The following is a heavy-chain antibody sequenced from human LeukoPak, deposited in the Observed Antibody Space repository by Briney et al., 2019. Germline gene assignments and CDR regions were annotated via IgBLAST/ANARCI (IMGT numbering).Heavy chain of an antibody. V-gene: IGHV4-34*01. CDR3: ARVAVLMVYAITLNYYYYMDV. D-gene: IGHD2-8*01. CDR2: INHSGST. Sequence: PSETLSLTCAVYGGSFSGYYWSWIRQPPGKGLEWLGEINHSGSTNYNPSLKSRVTISVDTSKDQFSLKLSSVTAADTAVYYCARVAVLMVYAITLNYYYYMDVWGKGTTVTVSS. J-gene: IGHJ6*03. CDR1: GGSFSGYY.